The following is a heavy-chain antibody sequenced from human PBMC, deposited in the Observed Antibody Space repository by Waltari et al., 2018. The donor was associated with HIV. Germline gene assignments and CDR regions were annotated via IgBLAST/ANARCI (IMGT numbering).Heavy chain of an antibody. CDR3: ARDPRSSGYYGMDV. J-gene: IGHJ6*02. V-gene: IGHV3-53*01. D-gene: IGHD1-26*01. CDR1: GVTISATS. Sequence: EVQLVASGGGLIEPGGSLGVSCAASGVTISATSMSWVRQAPGKGLEWVSVIYSGGSRYYADSVKGRFIISRDNSKNTVSLHMNSLRAEDTAVYYCARDPRSSGYYGMDVWGQGIKVTVSS. CDR2: IYSGGSR.